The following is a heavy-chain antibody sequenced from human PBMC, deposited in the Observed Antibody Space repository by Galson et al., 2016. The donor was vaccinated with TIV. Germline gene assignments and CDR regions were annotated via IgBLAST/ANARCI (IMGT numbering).Heavy chain of an antibody. CDR1: SLNVNDNY. Sequence: SLRLSCAASSLNVNDNYMTWVRQAPGKGLEWVAIMSSGGTLNYADFVRGRFTVSRDNSKNTVYLQMNSLRAEDTALYYCARERRYCGNECFLKYYFGMDVWGQGTTVTVS. CDR3: ARERRYCGNECFLKYYFGMDV. D-gene: IGHD2-21*01. J-gene: IGHJ6*02. CDR2: MSSGGTL. V-gene: IGHV3-53*05.